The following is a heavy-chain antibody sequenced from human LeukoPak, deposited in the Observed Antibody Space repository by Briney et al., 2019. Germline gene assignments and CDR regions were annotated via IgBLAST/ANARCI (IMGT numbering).Heavy chain of an antibody. D-gene: IGHD2-21*01. Sequence: ASVKVSCKVSGYTLTELSVYWVRHTPGKGLEWMGGFNPEVGETIYAQNFQGRVTMTEDTSTDTAYMELSSLRFDDTAVYYCASRVINTRDYIDVWGKGTTVTVSS. V-gene: IGHV1-24*01. CDR2: FNPEVGET. J-gene: IGHJ6*03. CDR1: GYTLTELS. CDR3: ASRVINTRDYIDV.